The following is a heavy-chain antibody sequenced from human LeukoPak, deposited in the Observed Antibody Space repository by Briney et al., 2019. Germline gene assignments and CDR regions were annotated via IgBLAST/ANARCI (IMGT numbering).Heavy chain of an antibody. V-gene: IGHV1-8*01. J-gene: IGHJ6*03. CDR1: GYTFTSYD. CDR2: MNPNRGNT. Sequence: ASVKVSCKASGYTFTSYDINWVRQATGQGLEWMVWMNPNRGNTGYAQKFQGRVTMTRNTSISTAYMELSSLRSEDTAVYYCARAPVVPAASGHYYYYMDVWGKGTTATVSS. CDR3: ARAPVVPAASGHYYYYMDV. D-gene: IGHD2-2*01.